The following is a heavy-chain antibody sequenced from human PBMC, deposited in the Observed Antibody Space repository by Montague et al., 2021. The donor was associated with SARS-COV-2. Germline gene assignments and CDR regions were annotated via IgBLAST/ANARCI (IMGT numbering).Heavy chain of an antibody. J-gene: IGHJ6*02. CDR2: TYYRSKWYN. Sequence: CAISGDSVSSNSAAWNWIRQSPSRGLEWLGRTYYRSKWYNDYAVSVKSRITINPDTSKNQFSLQLNSVTPEDTAVYYCARDTRIQLLFDRDYYYGMDVWGQGTTVTVPS. CDR3: ARDTRIQLLFDRDYYYGMDV. D-gene: IGHD5-18*01. CDR1: GDSVSSNSAA. V-gene: IGHV6-1*01.